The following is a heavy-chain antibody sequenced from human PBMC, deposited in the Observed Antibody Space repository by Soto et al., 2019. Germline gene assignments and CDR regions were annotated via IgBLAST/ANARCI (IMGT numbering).Heavy chain of an antibody. CDR2: ISYDGSNK. CDR3: ARPLWRDDYNWGYFDL. V-gene: IGHV3-30-3*01. CDR1: EFTFSSCA. Sequence: QVQLVESGGGVVQPGRSLRLSCAANEFTFSSCAEQWVRQAPGKGLEWVAVISYDGSNKYYADSVKGRFTISRDNSKNTLYLQMNSLRTEDTAMYYCARPLWRDDYNWGYFDLWGRGTLVTVSS. D-gene: IGHD4-4*01. J-gene: IGHJ2*01.